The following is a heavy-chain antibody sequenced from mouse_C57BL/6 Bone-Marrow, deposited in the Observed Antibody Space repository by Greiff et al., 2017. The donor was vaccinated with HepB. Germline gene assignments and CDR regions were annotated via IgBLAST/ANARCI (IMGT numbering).Heavy chain of an antibody. D-gene: IGHD2-4*01. Sequence: QVQLKQPGAELVKPGASVKLSCKASGYTFTSYWMQWVKQRPGQGLEWIGEIDPSDSYTNYNQKFKGKATLTVDTSSSTAYMQLSSLTSEDSAVYYCARGLRRRGDYAMDYWGQGTSVTVSS. J-gene: IGHJ4*01. CDR3: ARGLRRRGDYAMDY. CDR2: IDPSDSYT. CDR1: GYTFTSYW. V-gene: IGHV1-50*01.